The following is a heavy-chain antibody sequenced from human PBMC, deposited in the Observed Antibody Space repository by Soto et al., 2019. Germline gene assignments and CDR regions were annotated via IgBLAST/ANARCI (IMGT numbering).Heavy chain of an antibody. D-gene: IGHD4-4*01. CDR3: AKFSSEATVTIRRFDP. CDR2: ISGSGGST. Sequence: PGGSLRLSCAASGLTFSSYAMSWVRQATGKGLEWVSAISGSGGSTYYADSVKGRFTISRDNSKNTLYLQMNSLRAEDTAVYYCAKFSSEATVTIRRFDPWGQGTLVTVSS. V-gene: IGHV3-23*01. CDR1: GLTFSSYA. J-gene: IGHJ5*02.